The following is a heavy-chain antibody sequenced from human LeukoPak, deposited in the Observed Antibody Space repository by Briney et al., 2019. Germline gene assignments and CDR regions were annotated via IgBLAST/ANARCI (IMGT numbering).Heavy chain of an antibody. CDR1: GASISSYY. CDR3: AKDWELGS. J-gene: IGHJ5*02. Sequence: SETLSLICSVSGASISSYYWNWLRQPPGKGLEWIGNIYIRGSTNYNPSLESRVTISLDTSEDQFSLKLTSVTAADTAFYYCAKDWELGSWGQGTLVTVSS. D-gene: IGHD1-26*01. V-gene: IGHV4-59*01. CDR2: IYIRGST.